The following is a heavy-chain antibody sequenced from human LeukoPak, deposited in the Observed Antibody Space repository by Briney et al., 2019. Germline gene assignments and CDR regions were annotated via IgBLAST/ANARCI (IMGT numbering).Heavy chain of an antibody. CDR1: GGSFSGYY. D-gene: IGHD5-18*01. Sequence: ASETLSLTCAVYGGSFSGYYWSWVRQPPGKGLEWIGEINHSGSTNYNPSLKSRVTISVDTSKNQFSLKLSSVTAADTAVYYCARDHRILLWLIYYYYMDVWGKGTTVTVSS. V-gene: IGHV4-34*01. CDR2: INHSGST. CDR3: ARDHRILLWLIYYYYMDV. J-gene: IGHJ6*03.